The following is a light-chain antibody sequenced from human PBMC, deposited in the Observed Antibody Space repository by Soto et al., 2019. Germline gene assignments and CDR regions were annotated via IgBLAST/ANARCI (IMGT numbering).Light chain of an antibody. V-gene: IGLV2-14*01. CDR2: EVS. CDR1: SSDVGAYNF. Sequence: QSVLTQPASVSGSPGQSITISCTGTSSDVGAYNFVSWYQHHPGKAPKLMIYEVSARPFGISYRFSASKSGNTASLTISGLQAEDEADYYCISYTNISTWVFGGGTKLTVL. J-gene: IGLJ3*02. CDR3: ISYTNISTWV.